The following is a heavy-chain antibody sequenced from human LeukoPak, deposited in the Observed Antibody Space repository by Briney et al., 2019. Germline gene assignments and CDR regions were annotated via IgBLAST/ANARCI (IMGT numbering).Heavy chain of an antibody. CDR2: ISSSSSYI. D-gene: IGHD4-23*01. CDR3: ARINDHGDKADAFDI. V-gene: IGHV3-21*01. J-gene: IGHJ3*02. CDR1: GFTFSSYS. Sequence: GGSLRLSCAASGFTFSSYSMNWVRQAPGKGLEWVSSISSSSSYIYYADSVKGRFTISRDNAKNSLYLQMNSLRAEDTAVYYCARINDHGDKADAFDIWGQGTMVTVSS.